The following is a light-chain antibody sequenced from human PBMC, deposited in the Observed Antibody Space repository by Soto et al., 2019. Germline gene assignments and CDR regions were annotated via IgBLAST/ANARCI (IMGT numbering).Light chain of an antibody. V-gene: IGKV1-12*01. CDR1: RDISNS. CDR2: GAS. CDR3: QQTSTFPRT. J-gene: IGKJ1*01. Sequence: DIQMTQSPSSVSASVVDRLNITCRASRDISNSLAWYQQTPGKAPKLLLRGASSLHRGVSSRFSGGGAGTEFTLTISSLQPEDFATYYCQQTSTFPRTFGQGTKVDI.